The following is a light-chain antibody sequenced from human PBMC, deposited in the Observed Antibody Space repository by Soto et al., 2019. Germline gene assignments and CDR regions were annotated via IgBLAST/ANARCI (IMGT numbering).Light chain of an antibody. J-gene: IGLJ2*01. CDR2: LKSDGSH. CDR3: QTWGTGVI. CDR1: SGHSTYA. V-gene: IGLV4-69*01. Sequence: QLVLTQSPSASASLGASVKLTCTLSSGHSTYAIAWHQQQPEKGPRYLMKLKSDGSHTKGDGIPDRFSGSSSGAERYLTISSLQSEDEADYYCQTWGTGVIFGGGTQLTVL.